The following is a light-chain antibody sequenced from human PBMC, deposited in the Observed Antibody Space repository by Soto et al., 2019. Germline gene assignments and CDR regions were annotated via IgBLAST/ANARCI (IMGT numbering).Light chain of an antibody. Sequence: DTQMTQSPSTLSASVGDRVTITCRASQSISSWLSWYQQKPEKAPKLLIYKASTLESWLPSRFSGSGSETEFTLTISSLQPDDFAPYYCQHYNIYPWTFGQGTKVEIK. V-gene: IGKV1-5*03. CDR2: KAS. J-gene: IGKJ1*01. CDR3: QHYNIYPWT. CDR1: QSISSW.